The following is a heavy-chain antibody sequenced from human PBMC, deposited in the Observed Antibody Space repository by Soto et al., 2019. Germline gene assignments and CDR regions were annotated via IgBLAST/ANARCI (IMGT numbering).Heavy chain of an antibody. CDR1: GGSISSSSYY. D-gene: IGHD2-15*01. J-gene: IGHJ4*02. CDR3: ARLARGYCGGNTYCGY. CDR2: SYYSGCT. V-gene: IGHV4-39*01. Sequence: TCTVGGGSISSSSYYWGWITQPPAKGLEWIGGSYYSGCTYYNPSLKSRVTISVDTSKNQFSQKLSSVTAADTAVYYCARLARGYCGGNTYCGYWDRGTRVTVSS.